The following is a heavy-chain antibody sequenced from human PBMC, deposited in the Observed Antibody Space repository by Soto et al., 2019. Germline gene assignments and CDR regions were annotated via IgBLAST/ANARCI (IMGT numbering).Heavy chain of an antibody. J-gene: IGHJ6*02. CDR1: GFTLSDYY. V-gene: IGHV3-11*01. CDR3: VRDQGTVKYNYYYYGMDV. CDR2: ISSSGRTI. Sequence: QVQLVESGGGLVKPGGSLRLSCAASGFTLSDYYMSWIRQAPGKGLEYISYISSSGRTIYYADSVKGRFTISRDNAKNSLYLQMNSLRAEDTAVYFCVRDQGTVKYNYYYYGMDVWGQGTTVTVSS. D-gene: IGHD3-10*01.